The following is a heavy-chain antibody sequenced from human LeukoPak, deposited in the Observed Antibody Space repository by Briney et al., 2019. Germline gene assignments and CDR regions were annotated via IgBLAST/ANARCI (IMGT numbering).Heavy chain of an antibody. V-gene: IGHV4-61*02. J-gene: IGHJ5*02. Sequence: SETLSLTCTVSGGSINSGSYYWSWIRQPAGKELEWIGRIYTSGSTSYNPSLKSRVTISVDTSKNQFSLKLSSVTAADTAVYYCARYSSSWPTKKYNWFDPWGQGTLVTVSS. CDR2: IYTSGST. CDR1: GGSINSGSYY. CDR3: ARYSSSWPTKKYNWFDP. D-gene: IGHD6-13*01.